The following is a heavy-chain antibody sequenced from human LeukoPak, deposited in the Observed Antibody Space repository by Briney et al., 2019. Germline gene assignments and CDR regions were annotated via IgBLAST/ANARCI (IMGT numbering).Heavy chain of an antibody. V-gene: IGHV1-69*13. CDR1: GGTFSSYA. Sequence: GASVKVSCKASGGTFSSYAISWVRQAPGQGLEWMGGIIPIFGTANYAQKVQGRVTITAEESTSTAYMELSSLRSEDTAVYYCAGSTVTRLAEYFQHWGQGTLATVSS. CDR2: IIPIFGTA. J-gene: IGHJ1*01. CDR3: AGSTVTRLAEYFQH. D-gene: IGHD4-17*01.